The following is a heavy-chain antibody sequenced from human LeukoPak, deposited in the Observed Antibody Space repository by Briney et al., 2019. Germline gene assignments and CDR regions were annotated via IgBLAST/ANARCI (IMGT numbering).Heavy chain of an antibody. CDR2: ISAYNGNT. V-gene: IGHV1-18*01. CDR3: ARVLDYSNRNWFDP. Sequence: GASVKVSCKASGYTFTSYGISWVRQAPGQGLEWMGWISAYNGNTNYAQKLQGRVTMTTDTSTSTAYMELRSLRSDDTAVYYCARVLDYSNRNWFDPWGQGTLVTVSS. D-gene: IGHD4-11*01. CDR1: GYTFTSYG. J-gene: IGHJ5*02.